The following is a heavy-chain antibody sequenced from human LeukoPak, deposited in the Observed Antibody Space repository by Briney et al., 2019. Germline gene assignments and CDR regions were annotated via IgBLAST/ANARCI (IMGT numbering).Heavy chain of an antibody. CDR1: GGSISTGDYY. CDR3: ARALISSSWYSYYFDY. V-gene: IGHV4-30-4*08. D-gene: IGHD6-13*01. CDR2: IYYTGST. J-gene: IGHJ4*02. Sequence: PSETLSLTCTVSGGSISTGDYYWSWIRQPPGKGLEWIGYIYYTGSTYYNPSLKSRVTISVDTSKNQFSLKLSSVTAADTAVYYCARALISSSWYSYYFDYWGQGTPVTVSS.